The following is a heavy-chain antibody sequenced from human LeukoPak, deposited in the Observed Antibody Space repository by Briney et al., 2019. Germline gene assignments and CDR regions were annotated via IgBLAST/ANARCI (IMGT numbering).Heavy chain of an antibody. V-gene: IGHV1-46*01. Sequence: GASVKVSCKASGYTFTSYYMHWVRQAPGQGLEWMGIINPSGGSTSYAQKFQGRVTVTRDTSTSTVYMELSSLRSEDTAVYYCARHANYYGSGSYGEINWFDPWGQGTLVTVSS. CDR1: GYTFTSYY. D-gene: IGHD3-10*01. CDR3: ARHANYYGSGSYGEINWFDP. J-gene: IGHJ5*02. CDR2: INPSGGST.